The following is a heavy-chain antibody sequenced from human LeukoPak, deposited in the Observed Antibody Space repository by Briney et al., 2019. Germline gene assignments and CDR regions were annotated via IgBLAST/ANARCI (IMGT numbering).Heavy chain of an antibody. CDR3: AKDRAYTGSPRAFDI. D-gene: IGHD1-26*01. CDR2: ISGGGSST. V-gene: IGHV3-23*01. Sequence: GGSLRLSCAASGLSFSTYAMSWVRQAPGKGLDWVSGISGGGSSTYYADSAKGRFTISRDNSKNTLYLQMSSLRAEDTAVYYCAKDRAYTGSPRAFDIWGQGTMVTVSS. CDR1: GLSFSTYA. J-gene: IGHJ3*02.